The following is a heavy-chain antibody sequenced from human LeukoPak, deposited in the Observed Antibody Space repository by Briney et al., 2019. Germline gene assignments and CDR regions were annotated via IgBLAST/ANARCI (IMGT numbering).Heavy chain of an antibody. Sequence: PSETLSLTCTVSGGSISSYYWSWIRQPPGKGLEWIGYIYYSGSTNYSPSLKSRVTISVDTSKNQFSLKLSSVTAADTAVYYCARHPEGMDVWGQGTTVTVSS. CDR1: GGSISSYY. V-gene: IGHV4-59*08. J-gene: IGHJ6*02. CDR2: IYYSGST. CDR3: ARHPEGMDV.